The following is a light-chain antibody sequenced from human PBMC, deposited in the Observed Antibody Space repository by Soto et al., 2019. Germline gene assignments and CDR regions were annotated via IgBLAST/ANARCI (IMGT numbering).Light chain of an antibody. CDR3: QQFDSYVPIT. Sequence: AIQLTQSPSSLSASVGDKVTITCRASQGIRSALDWYQQKPGKSPRLLIYDASSLENGVPSRFSGSGSGTDFTLTISSLQPEDSATYFCQQFDSYVPITFSQGTRLEI. CDR2: DAS. V-gene: IGKV1-13*02. J-gene: IGKJ5*01. CDR1: QGIRSA.